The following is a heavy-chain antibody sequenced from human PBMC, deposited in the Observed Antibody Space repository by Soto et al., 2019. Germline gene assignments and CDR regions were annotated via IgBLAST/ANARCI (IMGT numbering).Heavy chain of an antibody. CDR2: ISYEEINK. D-gene: IGHD2-15*01. Sequence: QVQLVESGGGVVQPGRSLRLSCAASGFTFSNYGMHWVRQAPGKGLAWVAVISYEEINKYYADSVKGRFTISRDNSKSTLYLQIKSLRAEDKAVEYCARALGCAPYYSYGMDVWGQGTTVTVSS. V-gene: IGHV3-33*01. CDR1: GFTFSNYG. CDR3: ARALGCAPYYSYGMDV. J-gene: IGHJ6*02.